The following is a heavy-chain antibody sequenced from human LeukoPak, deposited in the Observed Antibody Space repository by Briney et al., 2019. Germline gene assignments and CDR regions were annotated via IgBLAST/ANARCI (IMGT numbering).Heavy chain of an antibody. V-gene: IGHV4-38-2*02. Sequence: SETLSLTCTVSGYSISSGYYWGWIRQPPGKGLEWIGSIYYSGSTYYNPSLKSRVTISVDTSKNQFSLKLSSVTAADTAVYYCARESEYYYGSWGQGTLVTVSS. J-gene: IGHJ4*02. CDR1: GYSISSGYY. CDR2: IYYSGST. CDR3: ARESEYYYGS. D-gene: IGHD3-10*01.